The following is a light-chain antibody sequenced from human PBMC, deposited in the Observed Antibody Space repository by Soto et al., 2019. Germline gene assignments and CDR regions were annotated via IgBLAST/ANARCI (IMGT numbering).Light chain of an antibody. J-gene: IGKJ5*01. CDR3: QQYGNSPIT. V-gene: IGKV1-39*01. Sequence: DIQMTQSPSTLSASVGDRVTITCRASQSIVTYLNWYLQKPGKAPKLLIYAASNLQSGVPSRFSGSGSGTDFTLTISRLEPEDFAVYYCQQYGNSPITFGQGTRLEIK. CDR2: AAS. CDR1: QSIVTY.